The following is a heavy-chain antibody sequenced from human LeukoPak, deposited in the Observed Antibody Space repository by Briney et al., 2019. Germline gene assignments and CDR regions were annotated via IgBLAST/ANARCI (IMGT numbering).Heavy chain of an antibody. Sequence: SVKVSCKASGGTFSSYAISWVRQAPGQGLEWMGGIIPIFGTANYAQKFQGRVTITTDESTSTAYMEQSSLRSEDTAVYYCARGSGYSGRNDYWGQGTLVTVSS. CDR1: GGTFSSYA. V-gene: IGHV1-69*05. D-gene: IGHD5-12*01. CDR3: ARGSGYSGRNDY. J-gene: IGHJ4*02. CDR2: IIPIFGTA.